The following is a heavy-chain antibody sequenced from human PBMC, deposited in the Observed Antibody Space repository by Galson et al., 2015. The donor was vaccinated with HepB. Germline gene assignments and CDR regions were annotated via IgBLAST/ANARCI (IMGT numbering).Heavy chain of an antibody. CDR3: ARGKRLDAFDF. CDR2: IFSDGSNK. CDR1: GFTFSSYS. J-gene: IGHJ3*01. D-gene: IGHD5-24*01. Sequence: SLRLSCAASGFTFSSYSMHWVRQAPGKGLEWVAIIFSDGSNKYYADSVKGRFTISRDNSKNTLYLQMNSLRAEDTAVFYCARGKRLDAFDFWGQGTMVTVSS. V-gene: IGHV3-33*01.